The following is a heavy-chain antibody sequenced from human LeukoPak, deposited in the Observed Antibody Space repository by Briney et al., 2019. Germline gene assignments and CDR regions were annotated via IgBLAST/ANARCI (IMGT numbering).Heavy chain of an antibody. D-gene: IGHD3-9*01. V-gene: IGHV4-59*01. CDR3: ARVTGYTIEDYFDY. CDR2: IYYSGST. Sequence: PSETLSITCTVSGGSISSYYWSWIRQPPGKGLEWIGYIYYSGSTNYNPSLKSRVTISVKTSKNQFSLKLRSVTAADTAVYYCARVTGYTIEDYFDYWGQGTLVTVSS. J-gene: IGHJ4*02. CDR1: GGSISSYY.